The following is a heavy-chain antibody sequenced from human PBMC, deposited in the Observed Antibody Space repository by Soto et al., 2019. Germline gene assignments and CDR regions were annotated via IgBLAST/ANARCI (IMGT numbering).Heavy chain of an antibody. CDR1: GGSISSGDYY. J-gene: IGHJ6*02. D-gene: IGHD1-7*01. Sequence: QVQLQESGPGLVKPSQTLSLTCTVSGGSISSGDYYWSWIRQPPGKGLEWIGYIYYSGSTYYNPSLKSRVTISVDTSKSQCSLKLSSVTAADTAVYYCARASLELATYYSYGMDVWGQGTTVTVSS. V-gene: IGHV4-30-4*01. CDR2: IYYSGST. CDR3: ARASLELATYYSYGMDV.